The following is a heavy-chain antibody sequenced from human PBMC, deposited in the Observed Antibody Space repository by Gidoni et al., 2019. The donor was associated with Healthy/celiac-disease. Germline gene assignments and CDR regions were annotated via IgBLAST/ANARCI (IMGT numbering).Heavy chain of an antibody. D-gene: IGHD2-15*01. J-gene: IGHJ4*02. CDR1: GFTFSSYG. CDR2: IWYDGSNK. Sequence: QVQLVESGGGVVQPGRSLRLSCAASGFTFSSYGMHWVRKAPGKGLGWVAVIWYDGSNKYYADSVKGRFTISRDNSKNTLYLQMNSLRAEDTAVYYCARELRRRSGFDYWGQGTLVTVSS. V-gene: IGHV3-33*01. CDR3: ARELRRRSGFDY.